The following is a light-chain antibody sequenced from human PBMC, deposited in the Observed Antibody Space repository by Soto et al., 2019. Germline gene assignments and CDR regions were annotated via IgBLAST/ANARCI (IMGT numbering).Light chain of an antibody. Sequence: QSALTQPPSVSGAPGQRVTISCTGSSSNIGAGYDVHWYQQLPGTAPKLLIYGNSNRPSGVPDRFSGSKSGTSASLAITGLQAEDEADYYCQSYDSSFLVFGGGTKLTVL. CDR2: GNS. J-gene: IGLJ3*02. V-gene: IGLV1-40*01. CDR3: QSYDSSFLV. CDR1: SSNIGAGYD.